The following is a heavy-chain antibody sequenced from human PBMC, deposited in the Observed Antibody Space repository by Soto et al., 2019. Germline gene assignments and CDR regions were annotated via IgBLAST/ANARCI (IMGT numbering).Heavy chain of an antibody. CDR1: GFTVSSNY. V-gene: IGHV3-53*04. D-gene: IGHD3-10*01. J-gene: IGHJ4*02. Sequence: PGGSLRLSCAASGFTVSSNYMSWVRQAPGKGLEWVSVIYSGGSTYYADSVKGRFTISRRNSKNTLYLQMNSLRAEDTAVYYCARDTNYGSGLFDYWGQGTLVTVSS. CDR2: IYSGGST. CDR3: ARDTNYGSGLFDY.